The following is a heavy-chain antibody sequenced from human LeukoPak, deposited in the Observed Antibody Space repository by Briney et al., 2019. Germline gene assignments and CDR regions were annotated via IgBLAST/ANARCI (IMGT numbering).Heavy chain of an antibody. D-gene: IGHD1-26*01. CDR2: ISSSSSYI. J-gene: IGHJ3*02. CDR3: AKKTIVGATVDAFDI. Sequence: GGSLRLSCAASGFTFSSYSMNWVRQAPGKGLEWVSSISSSSSYIYYADSVKGRFTISRDNAKNSLYLQMNSLRTEDTAVYYCAKKTIVGATVDAFDIWGQGTMVTVSS. V-gene: IGHV3-21*01. CDR1: GFTFSSYS.